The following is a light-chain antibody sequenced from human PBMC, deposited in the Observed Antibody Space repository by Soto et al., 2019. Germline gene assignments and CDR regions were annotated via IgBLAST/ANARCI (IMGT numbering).Light chain of an antibody. CDR1: QDIAGY. V-gene: IGKV1D-12*01. CDR2: GAS. Sequence: DVQVTHSPSSASASVGDRVTITCRASQDIAGYLAWYQHKPGRNPEXLIHGASRLQSGVPARFRGSGSGTDLTLSINSLKPEDGETYYCQQAYSFPITFGQGTRLEIK. CDR3: QQAYSFPIT. J-gene: IGKJ5*01.